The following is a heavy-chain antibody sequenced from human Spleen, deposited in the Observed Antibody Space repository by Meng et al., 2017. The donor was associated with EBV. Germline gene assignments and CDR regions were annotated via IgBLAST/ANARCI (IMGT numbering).Heavy chain of an antibody. D-gene: IGHD6-13*01. CDR1: GGSFSGYY. Sequence: VQLQQWGAGLLKPSETLSLTCAVYGGSFSGYYWSWIRQPPGKGLEWIGEINHSGSTNYNPSLKSRVTISVDTSKNQFSLKLSSVTAADTAVYYCAIRPGIAAAQDPWGQGTLVTVSS. V-gene: IGHV4-34*01. CDR3: AIRPGIAAAQDP. CDR2: INHSGST. J-gene: IGHJ5*02.